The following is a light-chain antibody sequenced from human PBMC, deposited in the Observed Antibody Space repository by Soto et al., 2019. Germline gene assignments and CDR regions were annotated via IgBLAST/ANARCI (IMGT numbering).Light chain of an antibody. V-gene: IGKV3-20*01. J-gene: IGKJ3*01. CDR2: GAS. CDR1: QSVSSN. CDR3: QQYGSSPFT. Sequence: EIVMKRSPATLCLSPGERATLSCRASQSVSSNLAWYQQKNGQAPRLIIHGASRRATDIPDRFSGSGYGADFNLTINTLETEDFAAYYCQQYGSSPFTFGPGTKVDIK.